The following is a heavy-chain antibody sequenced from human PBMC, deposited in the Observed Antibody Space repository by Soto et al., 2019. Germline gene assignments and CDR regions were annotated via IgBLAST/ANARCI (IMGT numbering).Heavy chain of an antibody. CDR1: SGSISSSNW. V-gene: IGHV4-4*02. D-gene: IGHD6-19*01. Sequence: PSETLSLTCAVSSGSISSSNWWSWVRQPPGKGLEWIGEIYHSGSTNYNPSLKSRVTISVDKSKNQFSLKLSSVTAADTAVYYCATGYSSGWPYYFDYRGQGTLVTSPQ. J-gene: IGHJ4*02. CDR3: ATGYSSGWPYYFDY. CDR2: IYHSGST.